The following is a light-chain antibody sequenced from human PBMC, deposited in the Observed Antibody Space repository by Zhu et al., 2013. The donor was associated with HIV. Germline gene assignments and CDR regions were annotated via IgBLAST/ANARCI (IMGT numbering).Light chain of an antibody. CDR2: GNS. Sequence: QSVLTQPPSVSGAPGQRVTISCTGSSSNIGAGYDVHWYQQLPGTAPKLLIYGNSNRPSGVPDRFSGSKSGTSASLAITGLQAEDEADLYCQSYDSSLRVFGTGTKVTV. J-gene: IGLJ1*01. CDR3: QSYDSSLRV. V-gene: IGLV1-40*01. CDR1: SSNIGAGYD.